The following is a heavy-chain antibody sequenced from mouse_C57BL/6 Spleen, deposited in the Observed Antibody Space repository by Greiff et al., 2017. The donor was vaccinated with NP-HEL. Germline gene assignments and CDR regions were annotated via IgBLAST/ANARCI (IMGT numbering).Heavy chain of an antibody. D-gene: IGHD1-1*01. CDR1: GYTFTDYN. CDR3: ARYNYYGSSYVDY. J-gene: IGHJ2*01. V-gene: IGHV1-22*01. Sequence: EVQVVESGPELVKPGASVKMSCKASGYTFTDYNMHWVKQSHGKSLEWIGYINPNNGGTSYNQKFKGKATLTVNKSSSTAYMELRSLTSEDSSVYYCARYNYYGSSYVDYWGQGTTLTVSS. CDR2: INPNNGGT.